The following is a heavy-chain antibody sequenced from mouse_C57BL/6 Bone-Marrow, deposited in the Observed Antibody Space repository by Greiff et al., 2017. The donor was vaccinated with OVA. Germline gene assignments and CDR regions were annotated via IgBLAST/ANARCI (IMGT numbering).Heavy chain of an antibody. Sequence: EVKLMDSGPGLVKPSQSLSLTCSVTGYSITSGYYWNWIRQFPGNKLEWMGYISYDGSNNYNPSLKNRISITRDTSKNQFFLKLNSVTTEDTATDYCARSAYYSNYDYYAMDYWGQGTAVTVSS. CDR1: GYSITSGYY. J-gene: IGHJ4*01. CDR3: ARSAYYSNYDYYAMDY. CDR2: ISYDGSN. V-gene: IGHV3-6*01. D-gene: IGHD2-5*01.